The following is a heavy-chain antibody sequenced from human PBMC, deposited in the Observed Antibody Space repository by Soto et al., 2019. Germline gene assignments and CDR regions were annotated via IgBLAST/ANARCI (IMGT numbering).Heavy chain of an antibody. J-gene: IGHJ4*02. CDR2: VKDGGST. Sequence: QVQLQQWGAGLLKPSETLSLTCTVNGGSLTGYYWSWIRQPPGKGLEWIGEVKDGGSTNYSPSLRGLVSIAADTSKNPFSLRLNSVTAADTAVYFCARGQEGIVATHWDQGALVTVSS. D-gene: IGHD5-12*01. V-gene: IGHV4-34*01. CDR1: GGSLTGYY. CDR3: ARGQEGIVATH.